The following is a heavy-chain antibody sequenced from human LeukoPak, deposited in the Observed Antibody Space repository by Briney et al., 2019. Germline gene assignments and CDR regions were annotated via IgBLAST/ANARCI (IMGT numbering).Heavy chain of an antibody. J-gene: IGHJ4*02. V-gene: IGHV3-53*01. Sequence: GGSLRLSCAASGFTVSSNYMSWVRQAPGKGLEWVSVIYSGGSTYYADSVKGRFTISRDNSKNTLYLQMNSLRAEDTAVYYCARMGLAAAFDYWGQATLVTVSS. CDR3: ARMGLAAAFDY. D-gene: IGHD6-13*01. CDR2: IYSGGST. CDR1: GFTVSSNY.